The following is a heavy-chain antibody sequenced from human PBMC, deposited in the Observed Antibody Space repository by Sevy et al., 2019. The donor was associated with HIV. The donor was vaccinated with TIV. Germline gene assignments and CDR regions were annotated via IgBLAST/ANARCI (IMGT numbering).Heavy chain of an antibody. Sequence: GGSLRLSCAASGFTFSDYYMSWIRQAPGKGLEWVSYISSSSSYTNYADSVKGRLTISKDNAKNSLYLQMNSLRAEDTAVYYCARAQTSYDSSGYPFDYWGQGTLVTVSS. CDR1: GFTFSDYY. CDR3: ARAQTSYDSSGYPFDY. J-gene: IGHJ4*02. V-gene: IGHV3-11*06. D-gene: IGHD3-22*01. CDR2: ISSSSSYT.